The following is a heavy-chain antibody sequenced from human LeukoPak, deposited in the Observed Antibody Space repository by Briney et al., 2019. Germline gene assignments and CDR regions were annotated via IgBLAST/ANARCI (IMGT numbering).Heavy chain of an antibody. J-gene: IGHJ4*02. CDR2: ISSSGRTI. Sequence: GGSLRLSCAASGFTFSSYSMNWVRQAPGKGLEWVSYISSSGRTIYYADSAKGRFTISRDSAKNSLYLQMNSLRAEDTAVYYCARDRYGDYVSDYWGQGTLVTVSS. V-gene: IGHV3-48*01. D-gene: IGHD4-17*01. CDR1: GFTFSSYS. CDR3: ARDRYGDYVSDY.